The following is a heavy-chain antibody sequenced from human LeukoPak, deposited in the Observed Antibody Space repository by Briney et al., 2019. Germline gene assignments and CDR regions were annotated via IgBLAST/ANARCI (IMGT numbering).Heavy chain of an antibody. Sequence: GGSLRPSCAASGFTFSSYSMNWVRQAPGKGLEWVSSISSSSSYIYYADSVKGRFTISRDNAKNSLYLQMNSLRAEDTAVYYCARVYSGSYSGSSDYWGQGTLVTVSS. CDR2: ISSSSSYI. J-gene: IGHJ4*02. CDR1: GFTFSSYS. CDR3: ARVYSGSYSGSSDY. D-gene: IGHD1-26*01. V-gene: IGHV3-21*01.